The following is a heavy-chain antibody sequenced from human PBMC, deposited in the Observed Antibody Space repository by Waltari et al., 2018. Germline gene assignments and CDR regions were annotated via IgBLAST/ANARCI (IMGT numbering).Heavy chain of an antibody. D-gene: IGHD6-13*01. CDR1: GFPFSSYE. CDR2: ISSSGSTI. CDR3: ARGYSSSWYSPPIDY. J-gene: IGHJ4*02. V-gene: IGHV3-48*03. Sequence: EVQLVESGGGLVQPGGTLGLSCEASGFPFSSYESNWVRQAPGKGLEWVSYISSSGSTIYYADSVKGRFTISRDNAKNSLYLQMNSLRAEDTAVYYCARGYSSSWYSPPIDYWGQGTLVTVSS.